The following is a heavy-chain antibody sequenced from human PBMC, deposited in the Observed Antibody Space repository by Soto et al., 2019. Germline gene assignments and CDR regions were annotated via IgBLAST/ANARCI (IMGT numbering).Heavy chain of an antibody. CDR3: ARSRDGYNYPPFLAAFDI. V-gene: IGHV3-48*02. CDR1: GFTFSSYI. Sequence: GSLRLSCSASGFTFSSYIMNWVRQAPGKGLEWVSYISSSSSTIYYADSVKGRFTISRDNAKNSLYLQMNSLRDEDTAVYYCARSRDGYNYPPFLAAFDIWGQGTMVTVSS. CDR2: ISSSSSTI. J-gene: IGHJ3*02. D-gene: IGHD5-12*01.